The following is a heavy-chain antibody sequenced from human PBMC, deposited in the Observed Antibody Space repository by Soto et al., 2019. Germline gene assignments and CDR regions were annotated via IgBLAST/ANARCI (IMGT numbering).Heavy chain of an antibody. CDR1: VFTFSSYS. CDR3: ARVSGHDAFDI. V-gene: IGHV3-21*01. CDR2: ISSSSSYI. Sequence: GGSLRLSCAASVFTFSSYSMNWVRQAPGKGLEWVSSISSSSSYIYYADSVKGRFTISRDNAKNSLYLQMNSLRAEDTAVYYCARVSGHDAFDIWGQGTMVTVSS. D-gene: IGHD3-10*01. J-gene: IGHJ3*02.